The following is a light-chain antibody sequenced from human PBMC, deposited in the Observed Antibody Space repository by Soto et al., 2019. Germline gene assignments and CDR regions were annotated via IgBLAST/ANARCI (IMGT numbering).Light chain of an antibody. CDR3: QQYNSYSYT. Sequence: DIQMTQSPSTLSASVGDRVTITCRASQRISSWLDWYQQKPGKAPNLLIYDASSLESGVPSRFSGSGSGTEFTLTISSLQPDDFAKYYCQQYNSYSYTFGQGTKLEIK. CDR1: QRISSW. CDR2: DAS. V-gene: IGKV1-5*01. J-gene: IGKJ2*01.